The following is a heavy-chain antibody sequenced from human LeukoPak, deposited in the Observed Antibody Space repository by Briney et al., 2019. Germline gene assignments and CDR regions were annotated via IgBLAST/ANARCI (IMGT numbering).Heavy chain of an antibody. CDR3: AKDRALIAIAVAGL. D-gene: IGHD6-19*01. CDR1: GFTYNSYG. V-gene: IGHV3-30*18. CDR2: ISYDGSNK. Sequence: QPGGSLRLSCAASGFTYNSYGMHWVRQAPGKGLEWVAVISYDGSNKYYADSVKGRFTISRDNSKNTLYLQMNSLRAEDTAVYYCAKDRALIAIAVAGLWGQGTLVTVSS. J-gene: IGHJ4*02.